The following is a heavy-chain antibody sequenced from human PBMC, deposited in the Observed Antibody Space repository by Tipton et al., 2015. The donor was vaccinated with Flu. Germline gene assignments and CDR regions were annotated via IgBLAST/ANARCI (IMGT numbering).Heavy chain of an antibody. CDR2: TYTSGST. Sequence: TLSLTCTVSGASISSAAYYWSWIRQPAGKGLEWIGRTYTSGSTKYNPSLKSRVTMSVDTSKNHFSLKLSSVTAADTAVYYCARGSGSGTYMIFDSWGQGALVTVSS. CDR1: GASISSAAYY. V-gene: IGHV4-61*02. J-gene: IGHJ4*02. D-gene: IGHD3-10*01. CDR3: ARGSGSGTYMIFDS.